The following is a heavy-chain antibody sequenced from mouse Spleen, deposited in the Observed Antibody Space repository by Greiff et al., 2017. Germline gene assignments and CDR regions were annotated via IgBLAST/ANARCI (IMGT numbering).Heavy chain of an antibody. J-gene: IGHJ4*01. Sequence: EVQGVESGGGLVKPGGSLKLSCAASGFTFSSYAMSWVRQTPEKRLEWVASISSGGSTYYPDSVKGRFTISRDNARNILYLQMSSLRSEDTAMYYCARGMDYWGQGTSVTVSS. CDR2: ISSGGST. V-gene: IGHV5-6-5*01. CDR3: ARGMDY. CDR1: GFTFSSYA.